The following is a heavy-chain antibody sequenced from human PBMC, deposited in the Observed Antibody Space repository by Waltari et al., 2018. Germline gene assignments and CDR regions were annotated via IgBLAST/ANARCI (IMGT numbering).Heavy chain of an antibody. D-gene: IGHD3-22*01. Sequence: QLQLQESGPGLVKPSETLSLTCTVSGGSISSSSYYWGWIRQPPGKGREWIGSIYYSGSTYYNPSLKSRVIISVDTSKNQFSLKLRSVTAADTAMYYCTRRLVDVDYWGQGTLVTVSS. J-gene: IGHJ4*02. CDR1: GGSISSSSYY. CDR3: TRRLVDVDY. V-gene: IGHV4-39*01. CDR2: IYYSGST.